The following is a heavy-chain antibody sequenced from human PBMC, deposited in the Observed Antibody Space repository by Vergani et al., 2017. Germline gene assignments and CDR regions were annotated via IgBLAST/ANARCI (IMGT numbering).Heavy chain of an antibody. J-gene: IGHJ4*02. Sequence: EVQLVESGGGLVQPGGSLRLSCAASGFTFRNYWMSWVRQAPGKGLEWVANIKQDGSEKYYVDSVKGRFTISRDNAKNSLCLQMNSLRAEDTAVYYCARDRRTGGIRFDSWGQGTLVTVSS. V-gene: IGHV3-7*03. CDR3: ARDRRTGGIRFDS. CDR1: GFTFRNYW. CDR2: IKQDGSEK.